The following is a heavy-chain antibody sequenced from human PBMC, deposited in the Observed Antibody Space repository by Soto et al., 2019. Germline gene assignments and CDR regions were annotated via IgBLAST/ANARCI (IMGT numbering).Heavy chain of an antibody. CDR1: GGSISSGGYY. CDR3: ARGGRRSPGMDV. J-gene: IGHJ6*02. Sequence: QVQLQESGPGLVKPSQTLSLTCTVSGGSISSGGYYWSWIRQHPGKGLEWIGYIYYSGSTYYNPSRKIRLTISVDTSKNQCSLKLSSVTAADTAVYYCARGGRRSPGMDVWGQGTTVTVSS. V-gene: IGHV4-31*03. CDR2: IYYSGST.